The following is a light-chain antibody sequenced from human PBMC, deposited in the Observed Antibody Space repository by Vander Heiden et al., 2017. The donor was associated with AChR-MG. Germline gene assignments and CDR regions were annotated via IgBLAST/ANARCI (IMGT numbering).Light chain of an antibody. CDR3: QQDNSYYT. Sequence: DIQMTQSPSTLSASVGDRVTITCRASQSISSWLDWYQQKPGKAPKLLIYKASNLESGVPSRFSGSGSGTEFTLTISSLQPDDFATYYCQQDNSYYTFGGGTKVEIK. V-gene: IGKV1-5*03. CDR2: KAS. J-gene: IGKJ4*01. CDR1: QSISSW.